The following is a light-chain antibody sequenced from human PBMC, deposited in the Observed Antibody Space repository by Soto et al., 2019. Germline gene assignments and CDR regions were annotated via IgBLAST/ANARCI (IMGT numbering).Light chain of an antibody. Sequence: VLTQPPSASGTPGQRVTISCSGSSSNIGSNYVYWYQQLPGTAPKLLIYRNNQRPSGVPDRFSGSKSGTSASLAISGLRSEDEADYYCAAWDDSLSGQVFGTGTKVTVL. CDR1: SSNIGSNY. CDR2: RNN. V-gene: IGLV1-47*01. CDR3: AAWDDSLSGQV. J-gene: IGLJ1*01.